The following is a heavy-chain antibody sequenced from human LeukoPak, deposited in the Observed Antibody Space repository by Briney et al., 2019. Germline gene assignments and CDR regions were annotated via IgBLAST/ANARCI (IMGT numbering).Heavy chain of an antibody. V-gene: IGHV4-59*01. CDR2: INYSGST. CDR1: GDSISSYH. Sequence: PSETLSLTCTVSGDSISSYHWSWIRQPPGKGLEWIGYINYSGSTNYNPSLKSRVTISVDTSKNQFSLKLSSVTAADTAVYYCARDRVMVALGIYYYGMDVWGQGTTVTVSS. D-gene: IGHD2-15*01. J-gene: IGHJ6*02. CDR3: ARDRVMVALGIYYYGMDV.